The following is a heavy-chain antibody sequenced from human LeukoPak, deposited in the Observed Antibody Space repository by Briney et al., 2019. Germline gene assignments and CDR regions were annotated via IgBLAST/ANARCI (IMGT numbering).Heavy chain of an antibody. Sequence: GASVKVSCKASGYTFTSYDMHWVRQAPGQGLEWMGIINTSGGSTSYAQKFQGRVTMTRDTSTSTDYMELSSLRSEDTAVYYCATYEYSSGCWGKSDYCYYGMDVWGQGTTVTVSS. CDR2: INTSGGST. CDR1: GYTFTSYD. V-gene: IGHV1-46*01. J-gene: IGHJ6*02. D-gene: IGHD6-19*01. CDR3: ATYEYSSGCWGKSDYCYYGMDV.